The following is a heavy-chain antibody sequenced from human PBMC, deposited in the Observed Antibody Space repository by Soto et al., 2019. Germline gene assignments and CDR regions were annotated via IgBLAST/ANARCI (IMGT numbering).Heavy chain of an antibody. CDR2: ISWSSSYI. V-gene: IGHV3-21*01. CDR1: GFTFETYG. J-gene: IGHJ3*02. Sequence: DVKLVESGGGLVKPGGSMRLSCAASGFTFETYGMNWVRQAPGKGLEWVSFISWSSSYIYYADSVKGRFTISRDNAKKSLYLEMNSLGVEDTALYYCVILNLASTFDMWGQGTMVTVSS. D-gene: IGHD2-15*01. CDR3: VILNLASTFDM.